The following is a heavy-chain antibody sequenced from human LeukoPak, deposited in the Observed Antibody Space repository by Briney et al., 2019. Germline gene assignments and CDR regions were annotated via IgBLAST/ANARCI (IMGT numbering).Heavy chain of an antibody. CDR1: GGSISSGGYY. CDR3: ARSNYGSGSYWLGMDV. V-gene: IGHV4-30-4*01. Sequence: SETLSLTCTVSGGSISSGGYYWSWIRQPPGKGLEWIGYIYYSGSTYYNPSLKSRVTISVDTSKNQFSLKLSSVTAADTAVYYCARSNYGSGSYWLGMDVWGQGTTATVSS. J-gene: IGHJ6*02. CDR2: IYYSGST. D-gene: IGHD3-10*01.